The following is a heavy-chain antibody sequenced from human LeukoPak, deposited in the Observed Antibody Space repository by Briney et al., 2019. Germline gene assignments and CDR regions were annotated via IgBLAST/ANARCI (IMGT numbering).Heavy chain of an antibody. CDR2: ISGSGGST. CDR1: GFTFSSYA. CDR3: AKSLDGSSSSPLDY. V-gene: IGHV3-23*01. Sequence: GGSLRLSCAASGFTFSSYARSWVRQAPGKGLEWVSAISGSGGSTYYADSVKGRFTISRDNSKNTLYLQMNSLRAEDTAVYYCAKSLDGSSSSPLDYWGQGTLVTVSS. J-gene: IGHJ4*02. D-gene: IGHD6-13*01.